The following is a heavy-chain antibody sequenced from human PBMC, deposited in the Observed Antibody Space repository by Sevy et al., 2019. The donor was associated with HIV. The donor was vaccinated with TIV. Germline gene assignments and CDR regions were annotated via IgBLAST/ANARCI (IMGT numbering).Heavy chain of an antibody. V-gene: IGHV1-18*01. CDR1: GYTFTSYG. CDR3: ARNLVDTAMGWFDP. D-gene: IGHD5-18*01. CDR2: ISAYNGNT. Sequence: ASVKVSCKASGYTFTSYGISWVRQAPGQGLEWMGWISAYNGNTNYAQKLQGRVTMTTDTSTSTTYMELRSLRSDDTAVYYCARNLVDTAMGWFDPWGQGTLVTVSS. J-gene: IGHJ5*02.